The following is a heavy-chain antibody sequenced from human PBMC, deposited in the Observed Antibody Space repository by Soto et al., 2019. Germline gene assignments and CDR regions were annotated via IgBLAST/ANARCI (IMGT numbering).Heavy chain of an antibody. CDR3: AKDIGYDTLTGPNWFAP. J-gene: IGHJ5*02. CDR2: ISWNSGSI. CDR1: GFTFDDYA. D-gene: IGHD3-9*01. V-gene: IGHV3-9*01. Sequence: PGGSLRLSCAASGFTFDDYAMHWVRQAPGKGLEWVSGISWNSGSIGYADSVKGRFTISRDNAKNSLYLQMNSLRAEDTALYYCAKDIGYDTLTGPNWFAPWGQGTLVTVSS.